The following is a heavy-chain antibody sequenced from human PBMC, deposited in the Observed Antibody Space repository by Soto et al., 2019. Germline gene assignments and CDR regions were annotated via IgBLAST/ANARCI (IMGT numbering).Heavy chain of an antibody. V-gene: IGHV3-7*04. J-gene: IGHJ6*04. CDR1: GFTFSNYW. D-gene: IGHD2-15*01. CDR2: IKEDGSEK. Sequence: GGSLRLSCAGSGFTFSNYWMSWVRQAPGKGLEWVANIKEDGSEKHCVESVKGRFTISRDNAKNSLYLQMNSLRAEDTAVYYCARDDVLCDGGRCYGVPLDVWGKGTTVTVSS. CDR3: ARDDVLCDGGRCYGVPLDV.